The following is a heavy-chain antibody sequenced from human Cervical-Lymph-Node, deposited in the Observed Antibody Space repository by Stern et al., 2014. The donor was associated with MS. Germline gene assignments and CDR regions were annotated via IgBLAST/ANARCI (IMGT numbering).Heavy chain of an antibody. CDR1: GFSLNTPGMC. V-gene: IGHV2-70*11. Sequence: TLQESGPALVRPTQTLTLTCTFSGFSLNTPGMCVTWIRQPPGKALEWLARNDWGDDKYYSTSLKTRLTVPKDTSKNQVVLRMTNMDPVDTATYYCARLEVPTSPGFHYYYYAMDVWGQGTTVTVAS. J-gene: IGHJ6*02. CDR3: ARLEVPTSPGFHYYYYAMDV. D-gene: IGHD2-2*01. CDR2: NDWGDDK.